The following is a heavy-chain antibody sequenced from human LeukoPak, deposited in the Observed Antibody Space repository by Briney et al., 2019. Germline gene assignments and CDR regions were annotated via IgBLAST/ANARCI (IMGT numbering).Heavy chain of an antibody. CDR2: IIPILGIA. Sequence: SVKVSCKASGYTFTSYAISWVRQAPGQGLEWMGRIIPILGIANYAQKFQGRVTITADKSTSTAYMELSSLRSEDTAVYYCAEGIAARLDYWGQGTLVTVSS. CDR3: AEGIAARLDY. CDR1: GYTFTSYA. V-gene: IGHV1-69*04. J-gene: IGHJ4*02. D-gene: IGHD6-6*01.